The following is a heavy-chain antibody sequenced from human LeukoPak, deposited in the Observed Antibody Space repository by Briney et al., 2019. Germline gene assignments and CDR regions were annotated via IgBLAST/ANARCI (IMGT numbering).Heavy chain of an antibody. CDR1: RFTFSSYA. V-gene: IGHV3-23*01. Sequence: PGGSLRLSCAASRFTFSSYAMSWVRQAPGKGLEWVSAISGSGGSTYYADSVKGRFTISRDNSKNTLYLQTNSLRAEDTAVYYCAKESQRHSGWYDYWGQGTLVTVSS. CDR2: ISGSGGST. CDR3: AKESQRHSGWYDY. J-gene: IGHJ4*02. D-gene: IGHD6-19*01.